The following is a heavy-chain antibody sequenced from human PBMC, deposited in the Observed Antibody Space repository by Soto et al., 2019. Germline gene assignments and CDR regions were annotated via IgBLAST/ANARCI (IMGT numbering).Heavy chain of an antibody. CDR1: GFTFSSYA. CDR3: ARDRSSGWKFDY. J-gene: IGHJ4*02. CDR2: ISGSGGST. V-gene: IGHV3-23*01. Sequence: EVQLLESGGGLVQPGGSLRLSCAASGFTFSSYAMSWVRQAPGKGLEWVSAISGSGGSTYYADSVKGRFTISRDNPKDTLYLQMNSLRAEDTAVYYWARDRSSGWKFDYWGQGTLVTVSS. D-gene: IGHD6-19*01.